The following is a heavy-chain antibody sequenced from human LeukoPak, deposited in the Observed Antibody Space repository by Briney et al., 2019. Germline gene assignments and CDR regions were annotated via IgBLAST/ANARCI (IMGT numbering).Heavy chain of an antibody. Sequence: PSETLSLTCTVSGGSISSGGYYWSWIRQHPGKGLEWIGYIYYSGSTYYNPSLKSRVTISVDTSKNQFSLKLSSVTAADTAVYYCARADSVLPSSVDYWGQGTLVTVSS. CDR3: ARADSVLPSSVDY. CDR1: GGSISSGGYY. D-gene: IGHD4/OR15-4a*01. CDR2: IYYSGST. V-gene: IGHV4-31*03. J-gene: IGHJ4*02.